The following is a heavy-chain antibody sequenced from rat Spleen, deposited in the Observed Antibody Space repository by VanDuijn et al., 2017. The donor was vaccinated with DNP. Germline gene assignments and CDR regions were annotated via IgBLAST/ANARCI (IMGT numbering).Heavy chain of an antibody. D-gene: IGHD3-1*01. CDR3: TGGGISIDPFSH. CDR1: GFSLTSYN. Sequence: QVQLKESGPGLVQPSQTLSLTCTVAGFSLTSYNVHWVRQPPGKGLEWIAAISSAGNTFYNSALKSRLSFSRDPSKNQVILHMDRLQPEDTGMYFCTGGGISIDPFSHWGQGTLVTVSS. CDR2: ISSAGNT. V-gene: IGHV2-6*01. J-gene: IGHJ3*01.